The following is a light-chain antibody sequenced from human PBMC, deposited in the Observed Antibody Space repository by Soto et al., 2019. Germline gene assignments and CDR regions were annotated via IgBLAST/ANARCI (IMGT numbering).Light chain of an antibody. J-gene: IGKJ4*01. CDR1: QSVGSS. CDR2: DG. CDR3: QQRYSWPLT. V-gene: IGKV3-11*01. Sequence: EIVLTQSPATLSLSPGERATLSCRASQSVGSSITWYRQKPGQAPRLVLSDGTRATGIPARFSGGGSGTDFTLTISNLEPEDFAVYYCQQRYSWPLTFGGGTRVEIK.